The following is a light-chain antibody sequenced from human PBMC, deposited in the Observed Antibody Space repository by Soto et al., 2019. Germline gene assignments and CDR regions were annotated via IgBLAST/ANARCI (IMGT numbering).Light chain of an antibody. CDR1: QSIRSY. CDR3: HQTYSIPYT. Sequence: DIRMTQSPSSLSASVGDRVTITCRASQSIRSYLNWSQQKPGKAPKLLIYASSSLQGGVTSRFRGSGSGTDFTLTISSLQPEDFATYYCHQTYSIPYTFGQGTKLEIK. J-gene: IGKJ2*01. V-gene: IGKV1-39*01. CDR2: ASS.